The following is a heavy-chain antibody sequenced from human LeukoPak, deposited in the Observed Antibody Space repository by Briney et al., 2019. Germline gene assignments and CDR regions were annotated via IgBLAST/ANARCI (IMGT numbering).Heavy chain of an antibody. CDR2: IYYSGSA. V-gene: IGHV4-31*11. Sequence: SETLSLTCAVSGGXISSADFYWSWIRQHPGKGLEWIGFIYYSGSAYYNPSLKSRVSISIDTSKNQFSLTLNSVTAADTAVYYCARGSDFFDYWGQGTLVTVSS. CDR3: ARGSDFFDY. CDR1: GGXISSADFY. J-gene: IGHJ4*02.